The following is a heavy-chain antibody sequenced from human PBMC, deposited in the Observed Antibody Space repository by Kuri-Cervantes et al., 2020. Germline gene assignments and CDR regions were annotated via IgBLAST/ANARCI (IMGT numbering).Heavy chain of an antibody. D-gene: IGHD2-15*01. V-gene: IGHV3-23*01. CDR1: GFTFSSYA. CDR3: ARDSGYCSGGFCSLFGY. J-gene: IGHJ4*02. CDR2: ISGSGGST. Sequence: GGSLRLSCAASGFTFSSYAMSWVRQAPGKGLEWVSAISGSGGSTYYADSVKGRFTISRDNSKNTLFLQMNSLRTEDTAVYYCARDSGYCSGGFCSLFGYWGQGTLVTVSS.